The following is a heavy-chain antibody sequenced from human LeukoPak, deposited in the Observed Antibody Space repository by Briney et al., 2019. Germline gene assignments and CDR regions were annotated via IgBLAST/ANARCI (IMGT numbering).Heavy chain of an antibody. CDR3: AGSGSSFSNSYYYMDV. D-gene: IGHD1-26*01. CDR2: ISGSGDSS. Sequence: GGSLRLSCAASRFTFTRYTMTWVRRAPGKGLEWVSTISGSGDSSDYADSAKGRFTISRDNSKNTLYLQMNSLRAEDTAVYYCAGSGSSFSNSYYYMDVWGKGTTVTVSS. CDR1: RFTFTRYT. V-gene: IGHV3-23*01. J-gene: IGHJ6*03.